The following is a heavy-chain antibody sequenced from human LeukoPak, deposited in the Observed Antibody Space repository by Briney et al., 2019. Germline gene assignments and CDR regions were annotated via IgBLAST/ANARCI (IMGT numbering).Heavy chain of an antibody. Sequence: SVKVSCKPSGYTFNTYGITWVRQALGQWLEWMGGIIPIFGTANYAQKFQGRVTITTDESTSTAYMELSSLRSEDTAVYYCARDHPDYLHDYWGQGTLVTVPS. D-gene: IGHD5-12*01. CDR3: ARDHPDYLHDY. CDR1: GYTFNTYG. V-gene: IGHV1-69*05. CDR2: IIPIFGTA. J-gene: IGHJ4*02.